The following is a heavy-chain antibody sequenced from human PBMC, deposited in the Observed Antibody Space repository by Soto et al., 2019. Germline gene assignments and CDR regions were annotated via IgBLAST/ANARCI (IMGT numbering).Heavy chain of an antibody. Sequence: GGSLRLSCAASGFTFSSYGMHWVRQAPGKGLEWVAVISYDGSNKYYADSVKGRFTISRDNSKNTLYLQMNSLRAEDTAVYYCGKDFGWLGRYDYYGMDVWGQGPTVPAS. D-gene: IGHD3-22*01. J-gene: IGHJ6*02. CDR2: ISYDGSNK. CDR1: GFTFSSYG. CDR3: GKDFGWLGRYDYYGMDV. V-gene: IGHV3-30*18.